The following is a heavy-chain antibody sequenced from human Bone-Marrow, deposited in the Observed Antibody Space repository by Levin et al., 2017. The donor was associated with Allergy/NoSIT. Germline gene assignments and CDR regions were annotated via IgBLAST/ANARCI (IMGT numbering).Heavy chain of an antibody. CDR1: GYTFTSHW. J-gene: IGHJ5*02. CDR2: IYPDDSNT. V-gene: IGHV5-51*01. D-gene: IGHD3-16*01. CDR3: AKFGYSYALSDDWFDP. Sequence: GESLKISCKGSGYTFTSHWIGWVRQMPGRGLEWMGLIYPDDSNTRYSPSFQGHITISADKSISTAYLQWSSLEASDTAMYYCAKFGYSYALSDDWFDPWGQGTLVTVSS.